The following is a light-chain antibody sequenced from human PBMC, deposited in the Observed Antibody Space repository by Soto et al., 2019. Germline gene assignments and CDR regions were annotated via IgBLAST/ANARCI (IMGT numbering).Light chain of an antibody. J-gene: IGKJ1*01. V-gene: IGKV1-39*01. CDR2: IAA. CDR1: QSITNY. Sequence: DIQMAQSPSSLSASVGHRVTITCRASQSITNYLNWYQQKPGRAPKLLIYIAASLQSGVPARFSGRGSGTDFTLTISSLQPEDFATYYCQQTYSFPRTFGQGTRVEIK. CDR3: QQTYSFPRT.